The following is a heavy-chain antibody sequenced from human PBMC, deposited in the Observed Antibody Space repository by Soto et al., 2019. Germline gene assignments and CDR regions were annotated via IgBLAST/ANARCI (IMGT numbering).Heavy chain of an antibody. CDR1: GFTFISYE. Sequence: PGGSLRLSCAASGFTFISYEMNWVRQAPGKGLEWVSYISSSGSTIYYADSVKGRFTISRDNAKNSLYLQMNSLRAEDTAVYYCATIAVAGTMADPWGQGTLVTVSS. D-gene: IGHD6-19*01. CDR2: ISSSGSTI. CDR3: ATIAVAGTMADP. J-gene: IGHJ5*02. V-gene: IGHV3-48*03.